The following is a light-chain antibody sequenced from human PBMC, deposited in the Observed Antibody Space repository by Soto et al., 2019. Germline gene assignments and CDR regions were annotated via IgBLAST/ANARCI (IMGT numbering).Light chain of an antibody. J-gene: IGKJ4*01. Sequence: IVLTQSPVTLSLSPGEGATLSCRASQSVTGSYLAWYQQKPGQAPRLLIYDASNRATGIQDRFSGSGSGTDFSLTIRRLEPEDLAVYFCQQYGSSPLTFGGGTKVDIK. CDR1: QSVTGSY. V-gene: IGKV3-20*01. CDR3: QQYGSSPLT. CDR2: DAS.